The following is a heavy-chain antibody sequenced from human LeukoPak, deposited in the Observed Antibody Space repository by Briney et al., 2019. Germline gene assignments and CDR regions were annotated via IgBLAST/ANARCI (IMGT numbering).Heavy chain of an antibody. V-gene: IGHV1-69*13. CDR2: IIPIFGTA. D-gene: IGHD2-15*01. Sequence: ASVKVSCKASGGTFSSYAISWVRQAPGQGLEWMGGIIPIFGTANYAQKFQGRVTITADESTSTAYMELSNLRSEDTAVYYCARDRLGYRSGGSCYLLDPWGQGTLVTVSS. CDR3: ARDRLGYRSGGSCYLLDP. J-gene: IGHJ5*02. CDR1: GGTFSSYA.